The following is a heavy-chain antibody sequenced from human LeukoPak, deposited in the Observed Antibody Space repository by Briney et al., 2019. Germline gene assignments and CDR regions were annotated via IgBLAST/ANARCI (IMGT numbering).Heavy chain of an antibody. CDR2: IRYDGSNK. V-gene: IGHV3-30*02. D-gene: IGHD2-15*01. J-gene: IGHJ3*02. Sequence: GGSLRLSCAASGFSFFNYGMHWVRQAPGKGLEWVAFIRYDGSNKYYADSVKGRFTISRDNSKNTLYLQMNSLRAEDTAVYYCAKTAVVAPLRNDAFDIWGQGTMVTVSS. CDR3: AKTAVVAPLRNDAFDI. CDR1: GFSFFNYG.